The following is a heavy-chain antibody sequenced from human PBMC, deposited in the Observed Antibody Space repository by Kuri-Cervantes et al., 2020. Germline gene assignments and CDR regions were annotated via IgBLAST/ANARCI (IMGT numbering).Heavy chain of an antibody. CDR3: ARGELNSRRAFDI. V-gene: IGHV4-59*12. Sequence: SETLSLTCTVSGGSISSYYWSWIRQPPGKGLEWIGSIYHSGSTYYNPSLKSRVTISVDTSKNQFSLKLSSVTAADTAVYYCARGELNSRRAFDIWGQGTMVTVSS. CDR1: GGSISSYY. J-gene: IGHJ3*02. D-gene: IGHD1-7*01. CDR2: IYHSGST.